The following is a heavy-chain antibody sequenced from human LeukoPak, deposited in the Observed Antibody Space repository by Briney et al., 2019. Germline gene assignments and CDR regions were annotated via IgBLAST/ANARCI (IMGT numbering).Heavy chain of an antibody. Sequence: GGSLRLSCAASGFTFSSYAMSWARQAPGKGLEWVSAISSSGGSTYYADSVKGRFTISRDNSKNTLYLQMNSLRAEDTAVYYCAKDRMIVVVIDAFDIWGQGTMVTVSS. CDR1: GFTFSSYA. V-gene: IGHV3-23*01. D-gene: IGHD3-22*01. CDR2: ISSSGGST. J-gene: IGHJ3*02. CDR3: AKDRMIVVVIDAFDI.